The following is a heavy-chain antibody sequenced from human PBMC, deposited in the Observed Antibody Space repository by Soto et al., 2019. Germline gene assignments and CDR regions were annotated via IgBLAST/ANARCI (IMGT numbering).Heavy chain of an antibody. J-gene: IGHJ4*02. V-gene: IGHV3-74*01. CDR3: VRTSLVVAAATREDY. CDR2: INSDGSRT. D-gene: IGHD2-15*01. CDR1: GFTCSSFA. Sequence: GGSLRLSCAASGFTCSSFAMSWVRQLPGKGLEWVSRINSDGSRTSYADSVKGRFTISRDNAKNTLYLQMNSLRAEDTAVYYCVRTSLVVAAATREDYWGQGALVTVS.